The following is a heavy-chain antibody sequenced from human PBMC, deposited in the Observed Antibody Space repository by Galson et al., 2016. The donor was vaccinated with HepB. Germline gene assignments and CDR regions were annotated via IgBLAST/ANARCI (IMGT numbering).Heavy chain of an antibody. Sequence: CAISGDSVSSNSAAWNWIRQSPSSGLEWLGRTYYRSKWYNDYAVSVKSRITINPDTSKNQFSLQLNSVTPEDTAVYYCASFVTSGYYGIDAWGQGTTVTVSS. CDR3: ASFVTSGYYGIDA. CDR2: TYYRSKWYN. D-gene: IGHD2-2*01. J-gene: IGHJ6*02. V-gene: IGHV6-1*01. CDR1: GDSVSSNSAA.